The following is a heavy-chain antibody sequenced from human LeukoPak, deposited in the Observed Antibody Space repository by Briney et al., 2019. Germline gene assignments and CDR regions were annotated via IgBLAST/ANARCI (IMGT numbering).Heavy chain of an antibody. Sequence: GGSLRLSCAASGFIVSSDFMNWVRQAPGKGLEWVSAMNSGGSTFYADSVKGRFTISRDNSKNTLYLQMNSLRAEDTAVYYCARGSDAYDYWGQGTLVTVSS. D-gene: IGHD3-3*01. CDR2: MNSGGST. CDR3: ARGSDAYDY. J-gene: IGHJ4*02. CDR1: GFIVSSDF. V-gene: IGHV3-53*01.